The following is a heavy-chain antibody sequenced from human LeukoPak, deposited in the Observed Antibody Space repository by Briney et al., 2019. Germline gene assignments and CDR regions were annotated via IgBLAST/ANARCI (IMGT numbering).Heavy chain of an antibody. D-gene: IGHD3-16*01. CDR1: GGAISSESYY. V-gene: IGHV4-61*02. CDR2: IYTRVYT. CDR3: ARVLVLGELNWFDP. Sequence: SQTLSLTCSVSGGAISSESYYWRCIRQAAGKGGKWIGRIYTRVYTNYTPSLKSRVTISVDPSNNQLSLNLSSVTAADTAVYYCARVLVLGELNWFDPWGQGTLVTVSA. J-gene: IGHJ5*02.